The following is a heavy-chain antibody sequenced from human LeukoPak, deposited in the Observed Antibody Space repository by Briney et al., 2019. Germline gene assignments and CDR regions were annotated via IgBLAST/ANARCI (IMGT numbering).Heavy chain of an antibody. CDR3: ARHGALQQWLVKDYFDY. V-gene: IGHV4-39*01. CDR2: IYYSGST. D-gene: IGHD6-19*01. Sequence: SETLSLTCTVSGGSISSSSYYWGWIRQPPGKGLEWIGSIYYSGSTYYNPSLKSRVTISVDTSKNQFSLKLSSVTAADTAVHYCARHGALQQWLVKDYFDYWGQGTLVTVSS. CDR1: GGSISSSSYY. J-gene: IGHJ4*02.